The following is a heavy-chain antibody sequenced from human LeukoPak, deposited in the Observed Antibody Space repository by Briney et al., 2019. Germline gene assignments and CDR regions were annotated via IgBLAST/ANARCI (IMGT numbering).Heavy chain of an antibody. CDR2: ISGSGGST. D-gene: IGHD2/OR15-2a*01. CDR1: GFTFSSYA. J-gene: IGHJ4*02. V-gene: IGHV3-23*01. Sequence: GGSLRLSCAASGFTFSSYAMSWVRQAPGKGLEWVSAISGSGGSTYYADSVKGRFTISRDDSKNTLYLQMNSLRAEDTAVYYCAKTPKLVLSACDYWGQGTLVTVSS. CDR3: AKTPKLVLSACDY.